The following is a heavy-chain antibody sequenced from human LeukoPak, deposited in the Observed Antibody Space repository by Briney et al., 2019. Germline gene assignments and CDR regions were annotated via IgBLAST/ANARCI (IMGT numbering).Heavy chain of an antibody. CDR1: GFTFDDYA. CDR2: ISWNSGSI. CDR3: AKASCSGGSCYFDY. D-gene: IGHD2-15*01. J-gene: IGHJ4*02. V-gene: IGHV3-9*01. Sequence: PGGSLRLSCAASGFTFDDYAMHWVRQAPGKGLEWVSGISWNSGSIGYADSAKGRFTISRDNAKNSLYLQMNSLRAEDTALYYCAKASCSGGSCYFDYWGQGTLVTVSS.